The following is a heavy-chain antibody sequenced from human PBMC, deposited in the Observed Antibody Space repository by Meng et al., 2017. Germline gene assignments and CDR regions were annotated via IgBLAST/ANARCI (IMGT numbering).Heavy chain of an antibody. J-gene: IGHJ3*01. CDR1: GFIFSNYA. D-gene: IGHD3-10*01. CDR3: ARDHRDFARGAFDF. CDR2: ISYDKTNT. Sequence: GESLKISCAASGFIFSNYAMHWVRQAPGKGLEWVAVISYDKTNTYFADSVKGRFTISRDNSKNTLFLQMNSLRAEDTAVYSCARDHRDFARGAFDFWGQGTMVTVSS. V-gene: IGHV3-30*04.